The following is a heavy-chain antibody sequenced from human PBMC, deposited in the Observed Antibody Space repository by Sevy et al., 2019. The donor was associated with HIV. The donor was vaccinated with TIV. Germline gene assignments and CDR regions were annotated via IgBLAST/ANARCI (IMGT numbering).Heavy chain of an antibody. CDR1: GGSFSGYY. V-gene: IGHV4-34*01. CDR2: INHSGST. D-gene: IGHD6-13*01. J-gene: IGHJ2*01. Sequence: SETLSLTCAVYGGSFSGYYWSWIRQPPGKGLEWIGEINHSGSTNDNPSLKSRVTISVDTSKNQFSLKLSSVTAADTAVYYCARSKGVIAAAGERYFDLWGRGTLVTVSS. CDR3: ARSKGVIAAAGERYFDL.